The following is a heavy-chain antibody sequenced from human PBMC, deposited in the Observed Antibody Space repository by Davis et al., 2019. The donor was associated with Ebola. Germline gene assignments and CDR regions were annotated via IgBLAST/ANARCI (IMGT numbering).Heavy chain of an antibody. CDR2: INPNSGGT. Sequence: ASVKVSCKASGYTFSDNYIHWVRQAPGQGLEWMGWINPNSGGTNYAQNFQGRVTMTRDTSIGTAYMELSSLRSDDTAVYLCARASPPEYNVWSRNPHYHYFAMDVWGQGTTVTVSS. D-gene: IGHD2-8*01. V-gene: IGHV1-2*02. CDR3: ARASPPEYNVWSRNPHYHYFAMDV. J-gene: IGHJ6*02. CDR1: GYTFSDNY.